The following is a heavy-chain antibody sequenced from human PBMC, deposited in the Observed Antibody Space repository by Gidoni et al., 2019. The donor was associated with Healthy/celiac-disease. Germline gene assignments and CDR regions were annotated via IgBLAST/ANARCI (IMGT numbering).Heavy chain of an antibody. D-gene: IGHD1-26*01. Sequence: EVQLVESGGGMVKPGGSLRLTCAASGFTFSRYSMNWVRQAPGKGLEWVSSVSSSSSYIYYADSVKSRFTISRDNAKNSLYLQRNSLRAEDTAVYYFASEGVGATSAFDIWGQGTMVTVSS. CDR2: VSSSSSYI. J-gene: IGHJ3*02. V-gene: IGHV3-21*01. CDR3: ASEGVGATSAFDI. CDR1: GFTFSRYS.